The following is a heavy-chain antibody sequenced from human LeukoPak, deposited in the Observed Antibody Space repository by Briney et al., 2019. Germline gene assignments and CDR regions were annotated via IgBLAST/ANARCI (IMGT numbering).Heavy chain of an antibody. CDR3: ARGRAFPSGIAAAGKGDY. CDR1: GGSIVGSTYY. V-gene: IGHV4-39*02. Sequence: PSETLSLTCSVSGGSIVGSTYYWGWIRQPPGKALEWLGSVHYGGINYYHPSLKSRVSISVDTSKNQVSLNLNSVTAADTAVYYCARGRAFPSGIAAAGKGDYWGQGTLVTVSS. J-gene: IGHJ4*02. D-gene: IGHD6-13*01. CDR2: VHYGGIN.